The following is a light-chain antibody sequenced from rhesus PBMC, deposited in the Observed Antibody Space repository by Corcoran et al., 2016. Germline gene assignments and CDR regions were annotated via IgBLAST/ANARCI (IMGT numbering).Light chain of an antibody. CDR2: KLS. CDR1: QRLVHSNGNTY. Sequence: DVVMTQSPLSLPITPGQSASISCRSSQRLVHSNGNTYLSWYQQKPGQPPRLLIYKLSNRHSVVPDRFSGSGAGTDFTLKISRVEAEDGGGYYCGQRTQWPYSFGQGTKVEIK. J-gene: IGKJ2*01. CDR3: GQRTQWPYS. V-gene: IGKV2-64*01.